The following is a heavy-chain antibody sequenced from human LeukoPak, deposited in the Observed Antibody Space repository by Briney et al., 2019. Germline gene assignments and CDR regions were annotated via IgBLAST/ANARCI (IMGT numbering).Heavy chain of an antibody. Sequence: GASVKVSCKASGGTFSSYAISWVRQAPGQGLEWMVGIIPIFGTANYAQKFQGRVTITTDESTSTAYMELSSLRSEDTAVYYCARADIVVVPAAIRHYYYYYMDVWGKGTTVTVSS. CDR2: IIPIFGTA. V-gene: IGHV1-69*05. CDR3: ARADIVVVPAAIRHYYYYYMDV. CDR1: GGTFSSYA. J-gene: IGHJ6*03. D-gene: IGHD2-2*02.